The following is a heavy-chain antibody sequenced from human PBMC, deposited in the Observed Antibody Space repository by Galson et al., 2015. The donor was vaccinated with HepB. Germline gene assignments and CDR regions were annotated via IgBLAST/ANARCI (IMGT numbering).Heavy chain of an antibody. CDR3: ARGVGIAVAGSGDDY. CDR2: IYHSGST. Sequence: ETLSLTCAVSGSSISSSNWWSWVRQPPGKGLEWIGEIYHSGSTNYNPSLKSRVTISVDKSKNQFSLKLSSVTAADTAVYYCARGVGIAVAGSGDDYWGQGTLVTVSS. V-gene: IGHV4-4*02. J-gene: IGHJ4*02. D-gene: IGHD6-19*01. CDR1: GSSISSSNW.